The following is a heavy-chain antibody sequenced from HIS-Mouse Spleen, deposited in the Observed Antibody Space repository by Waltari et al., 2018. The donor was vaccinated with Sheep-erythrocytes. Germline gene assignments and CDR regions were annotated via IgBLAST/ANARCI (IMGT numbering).Heavy chain of an antibody. V-gene: IGHV3-30*18. J-gene: IGHJ2*01. CDR3: AKVRTVNYWYFDL. CDR1: GFTFSSYG. CDR2: ISYDGSNK. D-gene: IGHD1-1*01. Sequence: QVQLVESGGGVVQPGRSLRLSCAASGFTFSSYGMHWVRQAPGKGLEWGAVISYDGSNKDYADSVKGRFTISIDNSKNTLYLQMNSLRAEDTAVYYCAKVRTVNYWYFDLWGRGTLVTVSS.